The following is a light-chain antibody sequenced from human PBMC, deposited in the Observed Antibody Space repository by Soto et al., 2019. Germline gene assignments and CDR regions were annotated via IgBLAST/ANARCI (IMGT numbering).Light chain of an antibody. CDR1: QSVSSNY. CDR3: QQYGTSRPWT. V-gene: IGKV3-20*01. Sequence: EIVLTQSPGTLSLSPGERATLSCRASQSVSSNYLAWYQQKLGQAPRLLIYGASSRATGIPDRFSGSGSGTDFTLTISRLEPEDFAVYYCQQYGTSRPWTFGQGTKVESK. J-gene: IGKJ1*01. CDR2: GAS.